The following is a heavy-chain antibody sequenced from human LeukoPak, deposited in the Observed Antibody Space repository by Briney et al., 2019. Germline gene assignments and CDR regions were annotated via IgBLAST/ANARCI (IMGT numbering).Heavy chain of an antibody. D-gene: IGHD6-13*01. CDR3: ARRAWYGYYFDY. Sequence: SETLSLTCTVSGGSISSDYWSWIRQPSGKGLEWIGYIDYSGSTNYNPSLQSRVTISVDTSKNQFSLQLSSVTAADTAVYYCARRAWYGYYFDYWGQGTLVTVSS. CDR1: GGSISSDY. CDR2: IDYSGST. J-gene: IGHJ4*02. V-gene: IGHV4-59*08.